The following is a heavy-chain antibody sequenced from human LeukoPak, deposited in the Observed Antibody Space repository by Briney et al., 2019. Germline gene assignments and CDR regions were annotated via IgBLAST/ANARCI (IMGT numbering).Heavy chain of an antibody. D-gene: IGHD6-13*01. CDR2: ISSSSSYI. CDR3: ARDRIAAAGTPDY. CDR1: GFTFSSYS. Sequence: GGSLRLSCAASGFTFSSYSMNWVRQAPGKGLEWVSSISSSSSYIYYADSVKGRFTISRDNAKNSLYLQMNSLRAEDTAVYYCARDRIAAAGTPDYWGQGTLVTVSP. V-gene: IGHV3-21*01. J-gene: IGHJ4*02.